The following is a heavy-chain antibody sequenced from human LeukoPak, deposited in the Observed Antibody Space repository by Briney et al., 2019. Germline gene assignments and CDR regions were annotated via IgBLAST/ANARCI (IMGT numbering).Heavy chain of an antibody. J-gene: IGHJ4*02. CDR1: GFTFSDYY. D-gene: IGHD4-17*01. Sequence: GGSLRLSCAASGFTFSDYYMSWIRQAPGKGLEWVSYISSSGSTIYYADSVKGRFTISRDNDKNSLYLQMNSLRAEDTAVYYCARDHMTTVTTWDYWGQGTLVTVSS. CDR2: ISSSGSTI. V-gene: IGHV3-11*04. CDR3: ARDHMTTVTTWDY.